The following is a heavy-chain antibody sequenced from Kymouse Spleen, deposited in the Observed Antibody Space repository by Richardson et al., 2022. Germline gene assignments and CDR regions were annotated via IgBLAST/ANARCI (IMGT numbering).Heavy chain of an antibody. J-gene: IGHJ2*01. CDR2: IYYSGST. CDR1: GGSVSSGSYY. D-gene: IGHD1-7*01. V-gene: IGHV4-61*01. CDR3: ARGDPDWNYSYWYFDL. Sequence: QVQLQESGPGLVKPSETLSLTCTVSGGSVSSGSYYWSWIRQPPGKGLEWIGYIYYSGSTNYNPSLKSRVTISVDTSKNQFSLKLSSVTAADTAVYYCARGDPDWNYSYWYFDLWGRGTLVTVSS.